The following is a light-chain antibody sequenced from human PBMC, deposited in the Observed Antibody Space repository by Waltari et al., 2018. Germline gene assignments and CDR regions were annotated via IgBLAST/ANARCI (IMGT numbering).Light chain of an antibody. V-gene: IGLV2-14*03. CDR3: SSYTSSSTWV. CDR1: SRYVGGYNY. Sequence: QSALTPPASVSGSPGQSITIPCTGTSRYVGGYNYVSWYQQHPGKAPKLMIYDVSNRPSGVSNRFSGSKSDNTASLTISGLQAEDEADYYCSSYTSSSTWVFGGGTKLTVL. CDR2: DVS. J-gene: IGLJ3*02.